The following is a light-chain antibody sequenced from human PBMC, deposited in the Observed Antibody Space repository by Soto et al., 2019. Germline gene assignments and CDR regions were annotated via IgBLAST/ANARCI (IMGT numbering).Light chain of an antibody. CDR1: SSDVGAYNL. CDR3: CSYRSGSVYV. V-gene: IGLV2-14*01. CDR2: EVS. J-gene: IGLJ1*01. Sequence: QSVLTQPASVSGSPGQSITISCTGTSSDVGAYNLVSWYQQHPGRAPKLMIYEVSNRPSGISNRFSGSKSGDTASLTISGLQAEDEADYYCCSYRSGSVYVFGSGTKVTVL.